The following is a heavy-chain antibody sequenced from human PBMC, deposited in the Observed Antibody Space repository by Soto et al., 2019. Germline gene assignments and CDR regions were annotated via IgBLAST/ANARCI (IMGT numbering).Heavy chain of an antibody. V-gene: IGHV3-23*01. CDR2: VSGSGGST. CDR1: GFTFSSYA. Sequence: EVQLLESGGGLVQPGGSLRLSCAASGFTFSSYAMSWVRQAPGKGLEWVSAVSGSGGSTYYADSVKGRFTISRDNSKNTLYLQMNSLRAEDTAVYYCAKDQDGSGSEIDYWGQGTLVTVSS. CDR3: AKDQDGSGSEIDY. J-gene: IGHJ4*02. D-gene: IGHD3-10*01.